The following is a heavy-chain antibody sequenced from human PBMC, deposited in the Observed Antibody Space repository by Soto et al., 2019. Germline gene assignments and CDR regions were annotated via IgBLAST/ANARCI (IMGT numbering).Heavy chain of an antibody. CDR3: ARGVPVAATPRARFDP. D-gene: IGHD1-26*01. J-gene: IGHJ5*02. CDR2: INHSGST. Sequence: SETLSLTCAVYGGSFSGYYWSWIRQPPGKGLEWIGEINHSGSTNYNPSLKSRVTISVDTSKNQFSLKLSSVTAADTAVYYCARGVPVAATPRARFDPWGQGTMVTVSS. CDR1: GGSFSGYY. V-gene: IGHV4-34*01.